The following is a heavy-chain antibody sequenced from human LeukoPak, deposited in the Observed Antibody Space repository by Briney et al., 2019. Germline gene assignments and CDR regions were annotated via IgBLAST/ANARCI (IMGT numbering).Heavy chain of an antibody. V-gene: IGHV4-39*07. J-gene: IGHJ4*02. CDR3: ARDSRITMVRGVQLPYYFDY. CDR1: GGSISSSSYY. Sequence: SETLSLTCTVSGGSISSSSYYWGWIRQPPGKGLEWIGSIYYSGSTYYNPSLKSRVTISVDTSKNQFSLKLSSVTAADTAVYYCARDSRITMVRGVQLPYYFDYWGQGTLVTVSS. D-gene: IGHD3-10*01. CDR2: IYYSGST.